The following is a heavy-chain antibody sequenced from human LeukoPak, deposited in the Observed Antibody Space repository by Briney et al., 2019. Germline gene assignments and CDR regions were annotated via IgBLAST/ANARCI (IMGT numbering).Heavy chain of an antibody. D-gene: IGHD4-17*01. CDR3: AKPNYGDYGDRTYYSNY. J-gene: IGHJ4*02. CDR1: GFTFSSYG. Sequence: PGGSLRLSYAASGFTFSSYGMHWVRQAPGKGLEWVAVISYEGSNKYYADSVKGRFTISRDNSKNTLYLQMNSLRAEDTAVYYCAKPNYGDYGDRTYYSNYWGQGTLVTVSS. V-gene: IGHV3-30*18. CDR2: ISYEGSNK.